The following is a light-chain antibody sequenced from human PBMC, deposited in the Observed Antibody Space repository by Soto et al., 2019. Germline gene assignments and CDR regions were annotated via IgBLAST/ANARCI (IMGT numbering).Light chain of an antibody. Sequence: IQRTQSPSSLSASVGDRVTITCQASQDITNYLIWYQQKPGKAPKLLIYDASSSGTGVSSRFSGSGSGTHFTLTISSLQPEDIATYYCQQFDSVPCTFGQGTKLEMK. V-gene: IGKV1-33*01. CDR3: QQFDSVPCT. J-gene: IGKJ2*02. CDR1: QDITNY. CDR2: DAS.